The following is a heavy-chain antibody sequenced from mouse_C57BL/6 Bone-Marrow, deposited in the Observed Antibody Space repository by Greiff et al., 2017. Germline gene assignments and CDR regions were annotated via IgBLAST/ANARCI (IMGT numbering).Heavy chain of an antibody. CDR1: GYTFTSYW. Sequence: QVQLQQSGAELVMPGASVKLSCKASGYTFTSYWMHWVKQRPGQGLEWIGEIDPSDSYTNYNQKFKGKSTLTVDKSSSTAYMQLSSLTSEDSAVYYCAREDGYYAMDYWGKGTSVTVSS. D-gene: IGHD2-3*01. CDR2: IDPSDSYT. V-gene: IGHV1-69*01. CDR3: AREDGYYAMDY. J-gene: IGHJ4*01.